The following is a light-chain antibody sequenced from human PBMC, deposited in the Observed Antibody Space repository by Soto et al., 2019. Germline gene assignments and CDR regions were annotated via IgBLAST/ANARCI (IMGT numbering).Light chain of an antibody. J-gene: IGKJ2*01. Sequence: EIVLTQSPGTLSLSSGERVTLSCRASQSVTSRHLAWYQQKPGQAPRLLIFAASGRPPTIPSRFSGSGSGTDFTLTISRLEAEDFAVYFCQQYHTSPYTFGQGTRLEIK. CDR1: QSVTSRH. CDR2: AAS. V-gene: IGKV3-20*01. CDR3: QQYHTSPYT.